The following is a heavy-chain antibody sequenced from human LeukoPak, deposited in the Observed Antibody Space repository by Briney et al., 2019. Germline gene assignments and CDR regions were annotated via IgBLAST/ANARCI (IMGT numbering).Heavy chain of an antibody. V-gene: IGHV6-1*01. CDR1: GDSVSSNSAA. Sequence: SQTLSLTCAISGDSVSSNSAAWNWIRQSPSRGLEWLGRTYYRSKWYNDYAVSVKSRVTINPDTSKNQFSLQLNSVTPEDTAVYYCARGSSSAAGSVYYYCYMDVWGKGTTVTVSS. J-gene: IGHJ6*03. CDR3: ARGSSSAAGSVYYYCYMDV. CDR2: TYYRSKWYN. D-gene: IGHD6-6*01.